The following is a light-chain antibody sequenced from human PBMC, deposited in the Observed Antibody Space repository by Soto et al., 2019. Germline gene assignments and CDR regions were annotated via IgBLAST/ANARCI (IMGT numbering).Light chain of an antibody. Sequence: DVVMTQSPLSLPVTLGQPASISCRSNQSLVHSDGIAYFSWFQQRPGRSPRRLIYKVYNRDSGVPARFSGSGSGTDCALKISRVEAEDVGVCSCMQGTHLPITFGHGKRLEMK. CDR2: KVY. J-gene: IGKJ5*01. CDR3: MQGTHLPIT. CDR1: QSLVHSDGIAY. V-gene: IGKV2-30*02.